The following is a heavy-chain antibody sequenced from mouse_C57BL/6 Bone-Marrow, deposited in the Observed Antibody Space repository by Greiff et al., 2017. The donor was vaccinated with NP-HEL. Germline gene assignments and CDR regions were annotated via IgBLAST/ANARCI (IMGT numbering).Heavy chain of an antibody. J-gene: IGHJ3*01. Sequence: VQLQQPGAELVKPGASVKLSCKASGYTFTSYWMHWVKQRPGRGLEWIGRIVPNSGGTKYNEKFKSKATLTVDKPSSTAYMQLSSLTSEDSAVYYCARSDGYYDAWFAYWGQGTLVTVSA. CDR2: IVPNSGGT. V-gene: IGHV1-72*01. CDR1: GYTFTSYW. D-gene: IGHD2-3*01. CDR3: ARSDGYYDAWFAY.